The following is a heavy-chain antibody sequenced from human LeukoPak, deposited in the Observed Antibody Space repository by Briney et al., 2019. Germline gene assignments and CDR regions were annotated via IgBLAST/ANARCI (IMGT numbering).Heavy chain of an antibody. V-gene: IGHV4-34*01. Sequence: SETLSLTCTVYGGSFSGYCWSWIRQPPGKGLEWIGEINHSGSTNYNPSLKTRVTISVDTSKDQFSLKLTSLTAADTAVYYCARGAMATTTFFDYWGQGTLVTVSS. D-gene: IGHD5-24*01. CDR1: GGSFSGYC. CDR2: INHSGST. J-gene: IGHJ4*02. CDR3: ARGAMATTTFFDY.